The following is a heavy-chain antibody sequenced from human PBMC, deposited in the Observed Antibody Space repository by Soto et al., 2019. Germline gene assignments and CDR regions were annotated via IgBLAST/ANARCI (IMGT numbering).Heavy chain of an antibody. Sequence: EVQLLESGGGLVQPGGSLRLSCAASGFTFNYNAMSWVRQAPGRGLEWVSSISHSGAFTWYADSVKGRFTISRDNSKNTVYLQMNSLRAEDTALYYCAKWEYGNGPLNYFDYWGQGSLVTVSS. CDR1: GFTFNYNA. J-gene: IGHJ4*02. CDR2: ISHSGAFT. CDR3: AKWEYGNGPLNYFDY. D-gene: IGHD1-26*01. V-gene: IGHV3-23*01.